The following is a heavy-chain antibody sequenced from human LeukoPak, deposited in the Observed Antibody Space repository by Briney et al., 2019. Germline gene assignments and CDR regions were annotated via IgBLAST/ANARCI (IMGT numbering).Heavy chain of an antibody. CDR1: GYTFTDYY. Sequence: ASVKVSCKASGYTFTDYYIHWVRQAPGQGLEWMGWINPNSGGTNYAQKFQGRVTMTRDTSISTAYMELTRLRSDDTAVYYCAKQRGYPIFEGGYFQHWGQGTLVTVSS. D-gene: IGHD3-3*02. CDR3: AKQRGYPIFEGGYFQH. CDR2: INPNSGGT. V-gene: IGHV1-2*02. J-gene: IGHJ1*01.